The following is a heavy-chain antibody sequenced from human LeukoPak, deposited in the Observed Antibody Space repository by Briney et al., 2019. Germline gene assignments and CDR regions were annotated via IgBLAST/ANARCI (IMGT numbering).Heavy chain of an antibody. Sequence: PSETLSLTCTVSGGSISGYYWSWIRQPPGKGLEWIGYIYYCGSSNYNPSLKSRVSISVDTSKNQFSLKLSSVTAADTAVYYCAKNDYDYVWGSSLRGWFDPWGQGTLVTVSS. D-gene: IGHD3-16*01. CDR1: GGSISGYY. CDR2: IYYCGSS. J-gene: IGHJ5*02. V-gene: IGHV4-59*01. CDR3: AKNDYDYVWGSSLRGWFDP.